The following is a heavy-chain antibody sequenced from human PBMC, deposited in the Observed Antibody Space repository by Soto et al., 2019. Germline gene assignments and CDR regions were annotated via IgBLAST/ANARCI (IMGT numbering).Heavy chain of an antibody. J-gene: IGHJ4*02. CDR2: INHSGST. V-gene: IGHV4-34*01. Sequence: SETLSLTCAVCGWSFSVYYWSWIRQPPGKGLEWFGEINHSGSTNYNPSLKSRVTISVDTSKNQFSLKLTSVTAADTAVYYCARDKITGLFEYWGQGTLVTVSS. CDR3: ARDKITGLFEY. D-gene: IGHD2-8*02. CDR1: GWSFSVYY.